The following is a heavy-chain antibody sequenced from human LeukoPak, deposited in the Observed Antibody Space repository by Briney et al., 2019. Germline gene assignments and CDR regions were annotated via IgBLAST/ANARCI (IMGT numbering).Heavy chain of an antibody. Sequence: GGSLRLSCAASGVTFSDYAFHWVRQAPGKGLEWVGVISYDGRNTYYEVSVKGRFTISRDNSKNTLYLQMNSLTTKDTAIYYCVKDSSNSGSYPSLIFDYWGQGTLVTVSS. CDR2: ISYDGRNT. V-gene: IGHV3-30*18. J-gene: IGHJ4*02. CDR3: VKDSSNSGSYPSLIFDY. D-gene: IGHD1-26*01. CDR1: GVTFSDYA.